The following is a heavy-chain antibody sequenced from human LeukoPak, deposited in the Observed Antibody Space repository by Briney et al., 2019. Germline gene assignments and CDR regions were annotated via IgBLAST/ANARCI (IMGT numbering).Heavy chain of an antibody. D-gene: IGHD3-3*01. J-gene: IGHJ6*03. CDR3: AKAPCRMLRFLCSYYYMDV. CDR2: ISGSGTTI. Sequence: GGSLRLSCAASGFTFSDYYMSWVRQAPGKGLEWVSYISGSGTTIYYADSVKGRFTISRDNAKNSLYLQMNSLRAEDTAVYYCAKAPCRMLRFLCSYYYMDVWGKGTTVTVSS. CDR1: GFTFSDYY. V-gene: IGHV3-11*01.